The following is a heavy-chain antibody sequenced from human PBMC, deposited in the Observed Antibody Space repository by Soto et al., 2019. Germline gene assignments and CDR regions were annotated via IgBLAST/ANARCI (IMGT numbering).Heavy chain of an antibody. Sequence: QVQLVQSGAEVKKPGASVKVSCKASGYTFTSYAMHWVRQAPGQRLEWMGWINAGNGNTKYSQKFQGRVTITRDTSASTAYMELSSLRSEDTAVYYCARGVTMVRGVNLGYYYGMDVWGQGTTVTVSS. D-gene: IGHD3-10*01. CDR3: ARGVTMVRGVNLGYYYGMDV. CDR2: INAGNGNT. CDR1: GYTFTSYA. J-gene: IGHJ6*02. V-gene: IGHV1-3*01.